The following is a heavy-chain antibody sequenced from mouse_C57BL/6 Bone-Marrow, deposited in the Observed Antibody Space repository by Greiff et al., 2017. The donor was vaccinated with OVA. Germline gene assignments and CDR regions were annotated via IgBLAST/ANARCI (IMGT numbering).Heavy chain of an antibody. V-gene: IGHV5-6*01. D-gene: IGHD3-2*02. CDR1: GFTFSSYG. CDR2: ISSGGSYT. CDR3: ARQTAQATSFDY. Sequence: EVKVVESGGDLVKPGGSLKLSCAASGFTFSSYGMSWVRQTPDKRLEWVATISSGGSYTYYPDSVKGRFTISRDNAKNTLYLQMSSLKSEDTAMYYCARQTAQATSFDYWGQGTTLTVSS. J-gene: IGHJ2*01.